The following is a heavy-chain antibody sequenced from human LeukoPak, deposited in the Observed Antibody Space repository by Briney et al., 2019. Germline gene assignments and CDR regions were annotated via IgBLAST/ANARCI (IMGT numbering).Heavy chain of an antibody. CDR1: GYSLTGYY. J-gene: IGHJ6*03. CDR2: INPNSGGT. V-gene: IGHV1-2*02. D-gene: IGHD4-17*01. CDR3: ARESGGDFPDYYMDV. Sequence: GASVKVSCKASGYSLTGYYMHWVREAPGQGLEWMGWINPNSGGTNYAQKFQGRVTMTRDTSISTAYMELSRLRSDDTAVYYCARESGGDFPDYYMDVWGKGTTVTVSS.